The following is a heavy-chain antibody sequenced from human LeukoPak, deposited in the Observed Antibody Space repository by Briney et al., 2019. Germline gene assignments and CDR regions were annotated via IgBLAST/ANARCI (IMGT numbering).Heavy chain of an antibody. CDR1: GGSISSSSYY. CDR2: NYYSGST. V-gene: IGHV4-39*01. Sequence: PSETLSLTCTVSGGSISSSSYYWGWIRQPPGKGLEWIGSNYYSGSTYYNPSLKSRVTISVDTSKNQFSLKLSSVTAADTAVYYCARHVPGQWPYYYYYMDVWGKGTTVTVSS. J-gene: IGHJ6*03. D-gene: IGHD6-19*01. CDR3: ARHVPGQWPYYYYYMDV.